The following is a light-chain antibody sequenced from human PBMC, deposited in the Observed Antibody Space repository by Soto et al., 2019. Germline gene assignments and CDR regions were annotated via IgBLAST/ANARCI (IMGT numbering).Light chain of an antibody. CDR3: QQYNTYPWT. J-gene: IGKJ1*01. CDR2: KAS. V-gene: IGKV1-5*03. CDR1: QSTSSW. Sequence: DIPMTQSPSTLSASVGDRVTITCRASQSTSSWLAWYQQKPGKAPKILIYKASSLESGVPSRFSGSESGTEFTLTISSLQPDDFATYYCQQYNTYPWTFGQGTKVEIK.